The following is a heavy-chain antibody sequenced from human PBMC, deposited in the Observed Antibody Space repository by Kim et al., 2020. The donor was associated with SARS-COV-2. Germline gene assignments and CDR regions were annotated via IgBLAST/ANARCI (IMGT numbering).Heavy chain of an antibody. J-gene: IGHJ2*01. CDR2: INTNTGNP. D-gene: IGHD3-3*01. CDR1: GYTFTSYA. V-gene: IGHV7-4-1*02. Sequence: ASVKVSCKASGYTFTSYAMNWVRQAPGQGLEWMGWINTNTGNPTYAQGFTGRFVFSLDTSVSTAYLQISSQKAEDTAVYYCARGPNPLPAYYDFWSGYSVALGGYFDLWGRGTLVTVSS. CDR3: ARGPNPLPAYYDFWSGYSVALGGYFDL.